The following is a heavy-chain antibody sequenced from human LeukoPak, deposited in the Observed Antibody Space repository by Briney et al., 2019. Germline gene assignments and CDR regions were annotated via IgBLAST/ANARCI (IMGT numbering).Heavy chain of an antibody. CDR3: AKLFSGTPGGSGSYYADY. CDR2: IYNSGST. J-gene: IGHJ4*02. D-gene: IGHD3-10*01. CDR1: GGSISSYY. Sequence: PSETLSLTCTVSGGSISSYYWSWIRQPPGKGLEWIGYIYNSGSTDYNPSLKGRVTISVDTSKNQFSLKLSSVTAADTAVYYCAKLFSGTPGGSGSYYADYWGQGTLVTVSS. V-gene: IGHV4-59*08.